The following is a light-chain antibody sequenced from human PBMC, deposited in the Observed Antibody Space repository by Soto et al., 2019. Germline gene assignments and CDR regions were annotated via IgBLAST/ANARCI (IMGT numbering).Light chain of an antibody. Sequence: EIVLTQSPATLSLSPWERGTLSCRASESVTNYLVWYQQQPGQAPRLLVYDVSNRANGIPARFSGGGSGTDFTLTISNLEPEDFAVYYRQQRSDWPWTFGQGTKVDIK. J-gene: IGKJ1*01. CDR1: ESVTNY. CDR2: DVS. CDR3: QQRSDWPWT. V-gene: IGKV3-11*01.